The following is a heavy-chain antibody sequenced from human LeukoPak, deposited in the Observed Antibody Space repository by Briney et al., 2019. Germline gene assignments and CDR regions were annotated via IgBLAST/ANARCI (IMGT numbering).Heavy chain of an antibody. D-gene: IGHD3-10*01. CDR2: IRYDGSNK. J-gene: IGHJ4*02. V-gene: IGHV3-30*02. CDR1: GFTFSDYY. CDR3: AKASPFYASGSFDY. Sequence: GGSLRLSCAASGFTFSDYYMSWIRQAPGKGLEWMAFIRYDGSNKYYADSVKGRFTISRDNSKNTLYLQMNSLRTEDTAVYYCAKASPFYASGSFDYWGQGTPVTVSS.